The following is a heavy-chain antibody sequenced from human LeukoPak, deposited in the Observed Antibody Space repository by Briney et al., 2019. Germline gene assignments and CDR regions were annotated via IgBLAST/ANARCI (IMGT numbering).Heavy chain of an antibody. Sequence: SETLSLTCTFSGGSISGYYWSWIRQPPGKGLEWIGEINHSGSTNYNPSLKSRVTISVDTSKNQFSLKLSSVTAADTAVYYCARGRGYCSGGSCRYYYYYYMDVWGKGTTVTVSS. CDR1: GGSISGYY. J-gene: IGHJ6*03. CDR2: INHSGST. CDR3: ARGRGYCSGGSCRYYYYYYMDV. D-gene: IGHD2-15*01. V-gene: IGHV4-34*01.